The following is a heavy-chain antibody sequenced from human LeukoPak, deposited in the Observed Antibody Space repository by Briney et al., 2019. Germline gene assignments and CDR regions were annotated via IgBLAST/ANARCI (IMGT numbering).Heavy chain of an antibody. V-gene: IGHV1-2*02. CDR3: ARIGLFVGKDWLSDAFDI. J-gene: IGHJ3*02. CDR1: GYTFTGYY. CDR2: INPNSGGT. Sequence: ASVTVSCTASGYTFTGYYMHWVRQAPGQGLEWMGWINPNSGGTNYAQKFQGRVTMTRDTSISTAYMELSRLRSDDTAVYYCARIGLFVGKDWLSDAFDIWGQGTMVTVSS. D-gene: IGHD3/OR15-3a*01.